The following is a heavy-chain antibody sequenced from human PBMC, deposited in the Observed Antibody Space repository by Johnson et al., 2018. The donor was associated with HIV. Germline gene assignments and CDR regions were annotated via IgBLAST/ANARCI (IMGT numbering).Heavy chain of an antibody. CDR1: AFTFSSYA. J-gene: IGHJ3*02. V-gene: IGHV3-30*04. CDR3: AREYSSLSQGAFDI. Sequence: QVQLVESGGGLIQPGGSLRLSCAASAFTFSSYAMHWVRQAPGKGLEWVAVISYDGSNKNYADSVKGRFTISRDNSKNTLYLQMNSLRAEDTAVYYCAREYSSLSQGAFDIWGQGTMVTVSS. CDR2: ISYDGSNK. D-gene: IGHD6-6*01.